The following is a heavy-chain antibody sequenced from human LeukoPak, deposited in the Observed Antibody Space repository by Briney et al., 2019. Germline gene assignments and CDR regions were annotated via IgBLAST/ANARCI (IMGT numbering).Heavy chain of an antibody. V-gene: IGHV3-21*01. J-gene: IGHJ5*02. CDR2: ISGDSTYI. D-gene: IGHD3-3*01. Sequence: GGSLRLSCAASGFIFSTYSMNWVRQAPGKGLEWVSSISGDSTYIYYADSVKGRFTISRDNAKNSLYLQMNDLRAEDTAVYYCARPYNYDLWSGLNWFDPWGQGTLVTVSS. CDR1: GFIFSTYS. CDR3: ARPYNYDLWSGLNWFDP.